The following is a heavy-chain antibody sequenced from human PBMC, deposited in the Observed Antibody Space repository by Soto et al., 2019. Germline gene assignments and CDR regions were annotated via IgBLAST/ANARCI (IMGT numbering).Heavy chain of an antibody. J-gene: IGHJ6*02. V-gene: IGHV4-39*01. D-gene: IGHD3-3*01. CDR2: IYYSGST. CDR1: GGSISSSSYY. Sequence: SETLSLTCTVSGGSISSSSYYWGWIRQSPGKGLEWIGSIYYSGSTYYNPSLKSRVTISVDTSKNQFSLKLSSVTAADTAVYYCARHGGGWIFGVVRYYYYGMDVWGQGTTVTVSS. CDR3: ARHGGGWIFGVVRYYYYGMDV.